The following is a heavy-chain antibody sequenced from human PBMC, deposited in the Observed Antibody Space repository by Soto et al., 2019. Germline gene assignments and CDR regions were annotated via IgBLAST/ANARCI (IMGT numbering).Heavy chain of an antibody. CDR2: ISAYNGNT. J-gene: IGHJ3*02. Sequence: ASVKVSCKASGYTFTSYGISWVRQAPGQGLEWMGWISAYNGNTNYAQKLQGRVTMTTDTSTSTAYMELRSLRSDDTAVYYCARDYCSSTSCLRSDIWGQGTMVTVSS. CDR3: ARDYCSSTSCLRSDI. D-gene: IGHD2-2*01. CDR1: GYTFTSYG. V-gene: IGHV1-18*01.